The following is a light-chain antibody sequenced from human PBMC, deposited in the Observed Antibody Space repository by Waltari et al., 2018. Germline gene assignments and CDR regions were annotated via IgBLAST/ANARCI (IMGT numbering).Light chain of an antibody. V-gene: IGKV4-1*01. CDR1: QSVLSSSNNKNY. J-gene: IGKJ4*01. CDR2: WAS. CDR3: QQYYGSPLT. Sequence: DIVMTQSPDSLAVSLGERATINCMSSQSVLSSSNNKNYLAWSQQKPGQPPKLLIYWASTRESWVPDRFSGGGSGTEFTLTISSLQAEDVAVYYCQQYYGSPLTFGGGTKVESK.